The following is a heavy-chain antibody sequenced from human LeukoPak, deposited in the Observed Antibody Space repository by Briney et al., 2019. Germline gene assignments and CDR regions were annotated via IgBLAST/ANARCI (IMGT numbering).Heavy chain of an antibody. CDR1: GYTFTSYY. Sequence: GASVTVSCTASGYTFTSYYMHWVRQAPGQGLEWMGIINPSGGSTSYAQKFQGRVTMTRDTSTSTVYMELSSLRSEDTAVYYCARGSGPPFWFDPWGQGTLATVSS. V-gene: IGHV1-46*01. D-gene: IGHD3-3*01. J-gene: IGHJ5*02. CDR2: INPSGGST. CDR3: ARGSGPPFWFDP.